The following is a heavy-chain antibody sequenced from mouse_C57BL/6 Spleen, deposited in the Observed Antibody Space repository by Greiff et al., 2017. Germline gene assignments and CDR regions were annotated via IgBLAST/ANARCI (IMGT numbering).Heavy chain of an antibody. CDR2: IDPENGDT. V-gene: IGHV14-4*01. J-gene: IGHJ2*01. CDR3: TTGYYYGSRPFDY. Sequence: VQLQQSGAELVRPGASVKLSCTASGFNIKDDYMHWVKQRPEQGLEWIGWIDPENGDTEYASKFQGKATITADTSSNTAYLQLSSLTSEDTAVYYCTTGYYYGSRPFDYWGQGTTLTVSS. CDR1: GFNIKDDY. D-gene: IGHD1-1*01.